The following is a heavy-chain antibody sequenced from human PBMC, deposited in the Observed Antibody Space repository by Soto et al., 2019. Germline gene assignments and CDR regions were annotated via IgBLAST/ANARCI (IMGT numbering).Heavy chain of an antibody. Sequence: GGSLRLSCAASGFTFSSYAISWVRQAPGKGLEWVSAISGSGGSTYYADSVKGRFTISRDNSKNTLYLQMNSLRAEDTAVYYCAKDYDVVVPAASWPTLFFDWGQGTLVTVSS. J-gene: IGHJ4*02. D-gene: IGHD2-2*01. CDR1: GFTFSSYA. CDR3: AKDYDVVVPAASWPTLFFD. CDR2: ISGSGGST. V-gene: IGHV3-23*01.